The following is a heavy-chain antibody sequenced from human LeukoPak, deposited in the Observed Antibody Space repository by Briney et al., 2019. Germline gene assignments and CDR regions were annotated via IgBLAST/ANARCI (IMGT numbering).Heavy chain of an antibody. CDR1: GGSISSGSYY. Sequence: SQSLSLTCTVSGGSISSGSYYWSWLRQPAGKGLEWIGRIYTSGSTNYNPSLKSRVTISVDTSKNQFSLKLSSVTAADTAVYYCARVIAGATGAFDIWGQGTMVTVSS. CDR3: ARVIAGATGAFDI. D-gene: IGHD1-26*01. CDR2: IYTSGST. J-gene: IGHJ3*02. V-gene: IGHV4-61*02.